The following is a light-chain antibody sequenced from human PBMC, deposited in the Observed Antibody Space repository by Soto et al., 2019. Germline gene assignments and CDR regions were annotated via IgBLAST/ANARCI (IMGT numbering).Light chain of an antibody. CDR3: LLYYGGAQLV. CDR2: STS. J-gene: IGLJ2*01. V-gene: IGLV7-43*01. CDR1: TGAVTSAYY. Sequence: QTVVTQEPSLTVSPGGTVTLTCTSSTGAVTSAYYPNWFQQKPGQAPRPLIYSTSNKHSWIPARFSGSLLGGKAALTLSGVQPEDEADYYCLLYYGGAQLVFGGGTKLTVL.